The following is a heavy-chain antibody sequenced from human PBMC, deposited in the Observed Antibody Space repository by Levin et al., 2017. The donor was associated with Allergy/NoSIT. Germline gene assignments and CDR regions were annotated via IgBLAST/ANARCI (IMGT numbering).Heavy chain of an antibody. D-gene: IGHD6-6*01. J-gene: IGHJ4*02. CDR2: IYPGDSDT. CDR3: ARQLSGASRIIDY. CDR1: GYTFTNHW. Sequence: GESLKISCQTSGYTFTNHWIGWVRQMPGKGLEWMGVIYPGDSDTRYNPSFRGQVTISADKSISTAYLQWSRLKASDSAMYFCARQLSGASRIIDYWGQGTLVTVSS. V-gene: IGHV5-51*01.